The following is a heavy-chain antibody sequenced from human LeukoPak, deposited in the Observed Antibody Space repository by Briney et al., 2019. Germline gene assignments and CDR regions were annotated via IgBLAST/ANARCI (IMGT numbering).Heavy chain of an antibody. Sequence: SETLSLTCAVYGGSFSGYYWSWIRQPPGKGLEWIGEINHSGSTNYNPSLKSRVTISVDTSKNQFSLKLSSVTAADTAVYYCAREGRYCSGGSCYRRWFDPRGQGTLVTVSS. CDR1: GGSFSGYY. CDR2: INHSGST. V-gene: IGHV4-34*01. CDR3: AREGRYCSGGSCYRRWFDP. D-gene: IGHD2-15*01. J-gene: IGHJ5*02.